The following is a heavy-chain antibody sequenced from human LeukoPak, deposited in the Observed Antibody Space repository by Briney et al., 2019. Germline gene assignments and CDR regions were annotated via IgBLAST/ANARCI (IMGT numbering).Heavy chain of an antibody. CDR2: INTDGSST. CDR1: GFTFSSYW. V-gene: IGHV3-74*01. D-gene: IGHD1-26*01. CDR3: TRDTDGSLDY. J-gene: IGHJ4*02. Sequence: GGSLRLSCAASGFTFSSYWMHWVRQAPGKGLVWVSRINTDGSSTSYADSVKGRFTISRDNPKNSLYPQMNNLRADDTAVYYCTRDTDGSLDYWGQGILVTVAS.